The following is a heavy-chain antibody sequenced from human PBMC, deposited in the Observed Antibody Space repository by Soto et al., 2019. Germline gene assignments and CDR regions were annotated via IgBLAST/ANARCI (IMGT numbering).Heavy chain of an antibody. V-gene: IGHV3-30*18. D-gene: IGHD6-19*01. CDR3: AKDPNSSGWYGYYYYYYMDV. Sequence: GGSLRLSCAASAFTFSSYGMHWVRQAPGKGLEWVAVVSYDGSNGYYADSVKGRFTISRDNSKNTLYLQMNSLRGEDTAVYYCAKDPNSSGWYGYYYYYYMDVWGKGTTVTVSS. CDR2: VSYDGSNG. CDR1: AFTFSSYG. J-gene: IGHJ6*03.